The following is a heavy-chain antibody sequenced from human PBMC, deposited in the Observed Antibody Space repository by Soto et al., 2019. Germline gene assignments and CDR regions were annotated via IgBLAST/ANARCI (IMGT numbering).Heavy chain of an antibody. CDR3: AREMYGDYVGHFDP. CDR2: IYNIGST. D-gene: IGHD4-17*01. Sequence: SETLSLTCTVSGGSISSYHWSWIRQPPGKGLEWIGHIYNIGSTNYNPSLKSRVTISVDTSKIQFSLKVRSVTAVDTAVYYCAREMYGDYVGHFDPWGQGIQVTGPS. V-gene: IGHV4-59*08. J-gene: IGHJ5*02. CDR1: GGSISSYH.